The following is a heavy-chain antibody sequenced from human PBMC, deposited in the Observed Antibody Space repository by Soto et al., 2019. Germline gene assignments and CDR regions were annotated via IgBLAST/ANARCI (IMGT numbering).Heavy chain of an antibody. D-gene: IGHD3-3*01. V-gene: IGHV1-18*01. CDR1: GYTLTIYG. J-gene: IGHJ4*02. CDR2: ISAYNGNT. Sequence: ASVKVSCKASGYTLTIYGISGLLQSPFQWLEWMGWISAYNGNTIYAQNLQGRVTMTTDTSTTTASMELRSLRSDDTAIYYCARDNSGDFWSGYSHYYFDYWGQGTLVTV. CDR3: ARDNSGDFWSGYSHYYFDY.